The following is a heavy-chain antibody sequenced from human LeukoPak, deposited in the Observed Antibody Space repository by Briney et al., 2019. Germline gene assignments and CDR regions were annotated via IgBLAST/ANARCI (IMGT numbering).Heavy chain of an antibody. Sequence: ASVKVSCKASGCTFTSYGISWVRQAPGQGLEWMGWISAYNGNTNYAQKLQGRVTMTTDTSTSTAYMELRSLRSDDTAVYYCARVVLAGDAFDIWGQGTMVTVSS. D-gene: IGHD6-19*01. CDR2: ISAYNGNT. CDR3: ARVVLAGDAFDI. V-gene: IGHV1-18*01. CDR1: GCTFTSYG. J-gene: IGHJ3*02.